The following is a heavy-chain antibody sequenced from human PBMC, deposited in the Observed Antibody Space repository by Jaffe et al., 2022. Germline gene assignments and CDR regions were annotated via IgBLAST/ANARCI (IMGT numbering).Heavy chain of an antibody. D-gene: IGHD5-18*01. CDR2: INHSGST. V-gene: IGHV4-34*01. Sequence: QVQLQQWGAGLLKPSETLSLTCAVYGGSFSGYYWSWIRQPPGKGLEWIGEINHSGSTNYNPSLKSRVTISVDTSKNQFSLKLSSVTAADTAVYYCARGTRLKSRGAAMAYYFDYWGQGTLVTVSS. J-gene: IGHJ4*02. CDR1: GGSFSGYY. CDR3: ARGTRLKSRGAAMAYYFDY.